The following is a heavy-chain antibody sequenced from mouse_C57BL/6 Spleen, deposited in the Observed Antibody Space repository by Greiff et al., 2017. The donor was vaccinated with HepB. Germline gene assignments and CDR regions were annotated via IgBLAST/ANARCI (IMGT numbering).Heavy chain of an antibody. CDR3: ARENYYGSSYDAMDY. D-gene: IGHD1-1*01. J-gene: IGHJ4*01. CDR2: ISSGSSTI. Sequence: EVQRVESGGGLVKPGGSLKLSCAASGFTFSDYGMHWVRQAPEKGLEWVAYISSGSSTIYYADTVKGRFTISRDNAKNTLFLQMTSLRSEDTAMYYCARENYYGSSYDAMDYWGQVTSVTVSS. V-gene: IGHV5-17*01. CDR1: GFTFSDYG.